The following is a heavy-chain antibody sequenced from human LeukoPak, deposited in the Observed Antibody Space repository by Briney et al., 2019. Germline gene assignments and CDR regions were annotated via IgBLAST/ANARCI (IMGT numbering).Heavy chain of an antibody. CDR1: GFTFSSYW. D-gene: IGHD3-22*01. J-gene: IGHJ4*02. CDR2: IKQDGSEK. Sequence: PGGSLRLSCAASGFTFSSYWMSWVRQAPGKGLEWVANIKQDGSEKYYVDSVKGRFTISRDNAKNSLYLQMNSLRAEDTAVYYCARDSFLSYDSSGRFDYWGQGTLVTVSS. CDR3: ARDSFLSYDSSGRFDY. V-gene: IGHV3-7*01.